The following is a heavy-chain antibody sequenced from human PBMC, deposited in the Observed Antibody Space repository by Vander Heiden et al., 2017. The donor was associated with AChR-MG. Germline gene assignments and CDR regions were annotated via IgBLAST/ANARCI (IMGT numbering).Heavy chain of an antibody. V-gene: IGHV4-59*08. CDR1: GDSISSYY. Sequence: QVQLQESGPGLVKPSETLSLTCTVSGDSISSYYLSWVRQPPGKGLEWLGYVDDAGSTTYNPSLKGRVTISVDTSKNQISLRLSSVTAADTALYYCASQRGGWRYYYGLDVWGQGTTVTDSS. D-gene: IGHD6-19*01. CDR2: VDDAGST. CDR3: ASQRGGWRYYYGLDV. J-gene: IGHJ6*02.